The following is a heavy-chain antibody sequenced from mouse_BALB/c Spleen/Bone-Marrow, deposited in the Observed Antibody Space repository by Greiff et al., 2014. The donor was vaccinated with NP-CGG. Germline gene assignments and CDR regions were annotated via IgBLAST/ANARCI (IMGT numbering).Heavy chain of an antibody. D-gene: IGHD1-2*01. CDR1: GFSLTTYG. Sequence: VQRVESGPGLVAPSQSLSITCTVSGFSLTTYGVHWVRQPPGKGLAWLGVLWADGSTNYNSALMSRLSISKDNSKSQVFLKMNSLHTDDTAMYYCARITTATGAMDYWGQGTSVTVSS. V-gene: IGHV2-9*02. CDR2: LWADGST. CDR3: ARITTATGAMDY. J-gene: IGHJ4*01.